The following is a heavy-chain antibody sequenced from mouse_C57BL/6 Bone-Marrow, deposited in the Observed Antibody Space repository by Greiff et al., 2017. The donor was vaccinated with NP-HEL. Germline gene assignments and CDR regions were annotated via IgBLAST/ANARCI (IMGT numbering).Heavy chain of an antibody. D-gene: IGHD2-2*01. CDR2: FWSGGGT. J-gene: IGHJ3*01. CDR3: ARNRDYGYDSFAY. CDR1: GFSLTSYG. Sequence: VQLQQSGPGLVQPSQSLSITCTVSGFSLTSYGVHWVRQSPGKGLVWLGVFWSGGGTDYNAAFLSRLILSKDNSKSQVFFKMNSLQADDTAIYYCARNRDYGYDSFAYWGQGTLVTVSA. V-gene: IGHV2-2*01.